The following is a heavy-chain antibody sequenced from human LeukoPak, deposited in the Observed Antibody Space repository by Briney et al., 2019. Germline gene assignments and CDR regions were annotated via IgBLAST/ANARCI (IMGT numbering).Heavy chain of an antibody. CDR1: GYSFTSYW. CDR3: ARLSDYDILTGYATYYFDY. D-gene: IGHD3-9*01. J-gene: IGHJ4*02. V-gene: IGHV5-51*01. Sequence: GESLKISCKGSGYSFTSYWIGRVRQMPGKGLEWMGIIYPGDSDTRYSPSFQGQVTISADKSISTAYLQWSSLKASDTAMYYCARLSDYDILTGYATYYFDYWGQGTLVTVSS. CDR2: IYPGDSDT.